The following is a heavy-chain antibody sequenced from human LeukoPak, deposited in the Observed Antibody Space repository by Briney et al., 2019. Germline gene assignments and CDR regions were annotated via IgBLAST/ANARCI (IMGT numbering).Heavy chain of an antibody. Sequence: GGSLRLSCAASGFTFSDYYMNWIRQGPGEGLEWVSYIGSSSTYTNYADSVKGRFTISRDNAKNSLYLQMNSLRAEDAAVYYCARAAAAGANFDSWGQGTLVTVSS. D-gene: IGHD4-17*01. CDR3: ARAAAAGANFDS. J-gene: IGHJ4*02. CDR2: IGSSSTYT. V-gene: IGHV3-11*05. CDR1: GFTFSDYY.